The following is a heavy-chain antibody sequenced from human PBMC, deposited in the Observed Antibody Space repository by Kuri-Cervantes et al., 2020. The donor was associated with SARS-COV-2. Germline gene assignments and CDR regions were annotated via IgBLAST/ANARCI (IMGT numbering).Heavy chain of an antibody. CDR3: ARDAGYCDSSGYRYYFDY. Sequence: ASVKVSCKASGYAFTSYGISWVRQAPGQGLEWMGWISAYNGNTNYAQKLQGRVTMTTDTSTSTAYMELRSLRSDDAAVYYCARDAGYCDSSGYRYYFDYWGQGTLVTVSS. J-gene: IGHJ4*02. CDR1: GYAFTSYG. CDR2: ISAYNGNT. V-gene: IGHV1-18*01. D-gene: IGHD3-22*01.